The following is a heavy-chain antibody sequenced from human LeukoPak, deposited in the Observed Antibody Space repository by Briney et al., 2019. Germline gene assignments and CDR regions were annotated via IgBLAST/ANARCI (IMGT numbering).Heavy chain of an antibody. CDR1: GFTFSSYN. CDR3: ARASGATVDY. CDR2: ITTSSTFI. J-gene: IGHJ4*02. V-gene: IGHV3-21*01. D-gene: IGHD6-19*01. Sequence: GGSLRLSCAASGFTFSSYNMNWVGQAPGKGLEWVSYITTSSTFIYYADSVKGRFTISRDNANNSLYLQMNSLRAEDTAVYYCARASGATVDYWGQGTLVTVSS.